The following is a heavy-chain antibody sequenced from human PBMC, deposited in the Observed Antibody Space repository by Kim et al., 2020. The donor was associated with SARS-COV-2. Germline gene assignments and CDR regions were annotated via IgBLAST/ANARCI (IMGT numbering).Heavy chain of an antibody. D-gene: IGHD2-15*01. CDR3: ARDGVAYDYFDY. V-gene: IGHV3-33*01. Sequence: GGSLRLSCAASGFTFSSYGMHWVRQAPGKGLEWVAVIWYDGSNKYYADSVKGRFTISRDNSKNTLYLQMNSLRAEDTAVYYCARDGVAYDYFDYWGQGTLVTVSS. J-gene: IGHJ4*02. CDR2: IWYDGSNK. CDR1: GFTFSSYG.